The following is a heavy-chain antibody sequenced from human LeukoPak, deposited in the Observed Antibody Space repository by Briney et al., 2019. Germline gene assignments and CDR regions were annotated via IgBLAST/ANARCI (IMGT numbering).Heavy chain of an antibody. CDR3: ARDGEAFGWNYAFDY. D-gene: IGHD1-7*01. Sequence: SGGSLRLSCAASGFIFKSYWMSWVRQAPGKGLEWVANIKQDGSEENYVDSVRGRFTISRDNAKNSLYLQMNSLRAEDTAVYFCARDGEAFGWNYAFDYWGQGTLVTVSS. V-gene: IGHV3-7*01. J-gene: IGHJ4*02. CDR1: GFIFKSYW. CDR2: IKQDGSEE.